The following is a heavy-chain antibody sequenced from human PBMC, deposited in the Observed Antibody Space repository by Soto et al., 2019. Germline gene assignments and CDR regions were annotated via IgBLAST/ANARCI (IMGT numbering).Heavy chain of an antibody. Sequence: QVQLVESGGGVVQPGRSLRLSCAASGFTFSSYGMHWVRQAPGKGLEWVAVISKDGSVKYYADSVKGRFTISRDDSQNTLYLQMNSLGAEDTAVYYCTGEVASGYWGQGTLVTSPQ. CDR1: GFTFSSYG. CDR3: TGEVASGY. D-gene: IGHD2-8*02. J-gene: IGHJ4*02. CDR2: ISKDGSVK. V-gene: IGHV3-30*03.